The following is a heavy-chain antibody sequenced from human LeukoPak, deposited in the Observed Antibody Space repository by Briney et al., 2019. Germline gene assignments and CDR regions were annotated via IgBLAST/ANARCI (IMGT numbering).Heavy chain of an antibody. CDR1: GFTFSSYE. D-gene: IGHD3-9*01. V-gene: IGHV3-48*03. Sequence: GGSLRLSCAASGFTFSSYEMNWVRQAPGKGLEWVSYISSSGSTIYYADSVKGRFTISRDNAKNTLYLQMNSLRAEDTAVYYCARARADDILTGYNYYYYYYMDVWGKGTTVTISS. CDR3: ARARADDILTGYNYYYYYYMDV. J-gene: IGHJ6*03. CDR2: ISSSGSTI.